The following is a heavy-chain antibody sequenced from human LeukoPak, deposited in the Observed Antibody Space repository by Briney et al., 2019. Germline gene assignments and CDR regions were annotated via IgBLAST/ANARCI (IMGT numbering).Heavy chain of an antibody. D-gene: IGHD3-3*01. J-gene: IGHJ4*02. Sequence: PGGSLRLSCAASGFTFSSYAMHWVRQAPGKGLEWVAVISYDGSNKYYADSVKGRFTISRDNSKNTLYLQMNSLRAEDTAVYYCARGGVFVLRFLGPPSYWGQGTLVTVSS. CDR3: ARGGVFVLRFLGPPSY. CDR1: GFTFSSYA. CDR2: ISYDGSNK. V-gene: IGHV3-30*04.